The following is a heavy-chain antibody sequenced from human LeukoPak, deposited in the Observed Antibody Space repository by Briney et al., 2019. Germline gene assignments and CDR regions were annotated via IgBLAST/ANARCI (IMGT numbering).Heavy chain of an antibody. J-gene: IGHJ4*02. CDR2: INPNTGAT. Sequence: GASEKVSCKASGFTLTDYYMYWVRQAPGQGLEWMGLINPNTGATNSAQKFQGRVTVTRDTSISSVHMELSRLRSDDTAVYYCARDGPAQTVDLDYWGQGTLVTVST. CDR1: GFTLTDYY. D-gene: IGHD3-9*01. CDR3: ARDGPAQTVDLDY. V-gene: IGHV1-2*02.